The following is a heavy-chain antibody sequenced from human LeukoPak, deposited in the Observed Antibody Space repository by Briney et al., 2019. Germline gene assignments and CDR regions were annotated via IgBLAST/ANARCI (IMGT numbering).Heavy chain of an antibody. D-gene: IGHD5-24*01. CDR1: GGSIVSXTXX. CDR2: IHHSGST. CDR3: ARENWRDGYVGSK. J-gene: IGHJ4*02. V-gene: IGHV4-39*07. Sequence: SETXXXXXXVSGGSIVSXTXXXGWVRQPPGXXXXXIGIIHHSGSTYYNSSLKSRVTISVDTSKNTLSLKLNSVTAADTAVYYCARENWRDGYVGSKWGQGTLVTVSS.